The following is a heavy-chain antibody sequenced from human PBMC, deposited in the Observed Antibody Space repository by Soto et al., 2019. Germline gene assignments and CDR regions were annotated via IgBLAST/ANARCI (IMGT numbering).Heavy chain of an antibody. CDR3: ARGYYTNPWY. CDR1: GFTFSSSA. Sequence: EVQLLESGGGLVQPGGSLRVSCAASGFTFSSSAMSWVRQAPGKGLEWVSAITTGGNITYYADSVRGRFTISRDNSRNILYLQMNSRRAEDTAVYYCARGYYTNPWYWGQGTLVTVSS. CDR2: ITTGGNIT. J-gene: IGHJ4*02. V-gene: IGHV3-23*01. D-gene: IGHD1-26*01.